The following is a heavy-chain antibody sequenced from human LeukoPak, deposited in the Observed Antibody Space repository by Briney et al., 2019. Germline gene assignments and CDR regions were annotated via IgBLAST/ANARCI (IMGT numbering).Heavy chain of an antibody. CDR3: AKDLVLR. Sequence: GGSLRLSCTASGFTFSSYSMNWVRQAPGKGLEWVSSITGSTLSIYYADSVKGRFTISRDNAKTSLYLQMNSLRAEDTAIYYCAKDLVLRWGQGTLVTVSS. CDR2: ITGSTLSI. J-gene: IGHJ4*02. V-gene: IGHV3-21*01. CDR1: GFTFSSYS. D-gene: IGHD4-17*01.